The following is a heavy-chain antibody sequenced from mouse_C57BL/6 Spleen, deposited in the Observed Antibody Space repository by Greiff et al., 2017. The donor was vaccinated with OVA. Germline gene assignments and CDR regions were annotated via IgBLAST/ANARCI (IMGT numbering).Heavy chain of an antibody. Sequence: EVQLQQSGPELVKPGASVKIPCKASGYTFTDYNMDWVKQSHGKSLEWIGDINPNNGGTIYNQKFKGKATLTVDKSSSTAYMELRSLTSEDTAVYYCARTYYYGSSYYFDYWGQGTTLTVSS. CDR1: GYTFTDYN. CDR3: ARTYYYGSSYYFDY. V-gene: IGHV1-18*01. J-gene: IGHJ2*01. CDR2: INPNNGGT. D-gene: IGHD1-1*01.